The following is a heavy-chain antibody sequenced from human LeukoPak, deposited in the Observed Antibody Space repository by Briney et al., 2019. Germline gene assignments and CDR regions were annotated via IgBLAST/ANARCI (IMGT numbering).Heavy chain of an antibody. CDR1: GFTVSSNY. Sequence: GGSLRLSCAASGFTVSSNYMSWVRQAPGRGLEWVSVIYSGGSTYYADSVKGRFTISRDNSKNTLYLQMNSLRAEDTAVYYCARDLSSSSGYWGQGTLVTVSS. CDR2: IYSGGST. D-gene: IGHD6-6*01. J-gene: IGHJ4*02. CDR3: ARDLSSSSGY. V-gene: IGHV3-53*01.